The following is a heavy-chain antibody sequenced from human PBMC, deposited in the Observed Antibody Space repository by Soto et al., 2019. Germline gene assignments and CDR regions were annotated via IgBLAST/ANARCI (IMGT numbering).Heavy chain of an antibody. CDR3: ARASYSSSPNFDY. J-gene: IGHJ4*02. CDR1: GGSISSGDYY. V-gene: IGHV4-30-4*01. CDR2: IYYSGST. D-gene: IGHD6-6*01. Sequence: SETLSLTCTVSGGSISSGDYYWSWIRQPPGKCLEWIGYIYYSGSTYYNPSLKSRVTISVDTSKNQFSLKLSSVTAADTAVYYCARASYSSSPNFDYWGQGTLVTVSS.